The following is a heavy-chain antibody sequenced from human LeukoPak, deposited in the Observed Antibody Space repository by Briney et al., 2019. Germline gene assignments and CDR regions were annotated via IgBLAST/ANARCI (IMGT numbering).Heavy chain of an antibody. Sequence: ASVKVSCKASAYTFSDYYLHWVRQAPAQGPEWMGWIDPNSEDTEYAQKFQGRVTMTRVRSISTAYMELSRLTSDDTAVYYCARRSRNGLDAFDIWGQGTMVTVSS. D-gene: IGHD2-8*01. CDR1: AYTFSDYY. CDR3: ARRSRNGLDAFDI. J-gene: IGHJ3*02. CDR2: IDPNSEDT. V-gene: IGHV1-2*02.